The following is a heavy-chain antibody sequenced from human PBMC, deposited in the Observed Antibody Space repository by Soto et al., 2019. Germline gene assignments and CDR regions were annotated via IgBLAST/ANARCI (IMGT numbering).Heavy chain of an antibody. V-gene: IGHV1-18*01. D-gene: IGHD3-10*01. CDR1: GYTFTSYG. CDR2: ISAYNGNT. CDR3: ARGELLWFGDPQGADY. J-gene: IGHJ4*02. Sequence: XSVKVSCNASGYTFTSYGISLVRHSPGQGLEWMGWISAYNGNTNYAQKLQGRVTMTTDTSTSTAYMELRSLRSEDTAVYYCARGELLWFGDPQGADYWGQGTLVTVSS.